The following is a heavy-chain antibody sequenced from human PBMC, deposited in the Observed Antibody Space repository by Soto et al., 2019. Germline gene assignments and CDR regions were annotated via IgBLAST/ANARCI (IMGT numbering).Heavy chain of an antibody. V-gene: IGHV3-64*04. D-gene: IGHD6-13*01. CDR2: ITSHGHIT. J-gene: IGHJ4*02. Sequence: TGGSLRLSCSASGFTFSNYDMVWVRQAPGKGLEYISAITSHGHITYYADSVKGRFTISRDNSKSTLFLQMDSLRAEDTAVYYCARDYPSRIGAVGRAFDLWGQGTLVTVSS. CDR1: GFTFSNYD. CDR3: ARDYPSRIGAVGRAFDL.